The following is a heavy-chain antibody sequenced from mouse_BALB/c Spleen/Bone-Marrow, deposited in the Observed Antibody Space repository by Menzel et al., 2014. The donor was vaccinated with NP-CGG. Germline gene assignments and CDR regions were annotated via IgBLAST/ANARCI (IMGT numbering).Heavy chain of an antibody. V-gene: IGHV5-12-1*01. CDR2: ISSGGGST. CDR3: ARTTPYAMDY. Sequence: EVQLVESGGGLVKPGGSLKLSCAASGFAFXSYDMSWVRQTPEKRLEWVAYISSGGGSTYYPDTVKGRFTISRDNAKNTLYLQMSSLKSEDTAMYYCARTTPYAMDYWGQGTSVTVSS. J-gene: IGHJ4*01. D-gene: IGHD5-5*01. CDR1: GFAFXSYD.